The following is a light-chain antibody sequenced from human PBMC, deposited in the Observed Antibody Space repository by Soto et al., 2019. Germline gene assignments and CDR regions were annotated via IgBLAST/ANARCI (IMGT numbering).Light chain of an antibody. V-gene: IGKV3-15*01. CDR1: QSISTE. CDR2: AAS. J-gene: IGKJ2*01. CDR3: QHCRNRPIT. Sequence: IVMTQSPATLSVSLGERATLSCRASQSISTELAWYQQKPGQTPRLLIYAASTRATGVPARFTGSGSGSEFTPNFSGLQSEDLAVDYSQHCRNRPITFGQGTKLEI.